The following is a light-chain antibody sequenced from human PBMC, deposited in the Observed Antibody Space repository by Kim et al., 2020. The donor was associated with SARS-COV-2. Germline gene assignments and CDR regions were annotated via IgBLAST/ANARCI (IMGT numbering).Light chain of an antibody. Sequence: VSPGQADIIACSGPKMGDKYVSWYQQMSGQSPLLVIYQEKRRPSVIPGRFSGSNSGNTATLTISGAQPLDEADYYCQSWDSSTVVCGGGTRLTVL. CDR3: QSWDSSTVV. CDR2: QEK. J-gene: IGLJ3*02. V-gene: IGLV3-1*01. CDR1: KMGDKY.